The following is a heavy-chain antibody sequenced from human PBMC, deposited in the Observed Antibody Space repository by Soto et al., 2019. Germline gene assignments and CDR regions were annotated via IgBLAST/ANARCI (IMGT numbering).Heavy chain of an antibody. Sequence: QITLKESGPTLVKPTQTLTLTCTLSGVSVSTTGVGVAWIRQPPGKALECLALIYWNDDERYSPSLKNRLTISKDISKNQVVLTMANMDPVDAATYYCARRLWDSSGWHPFDSWGQGALVTVSS. J-gene: IGHJ4*02. D-gene: IGHD6-19*01. CDR2: IYWNDDE. CDR1: GVSVSTTGVG. CDR3: ARRLWDSSGWHPFDS. V-gene: IGHV2-5*01.